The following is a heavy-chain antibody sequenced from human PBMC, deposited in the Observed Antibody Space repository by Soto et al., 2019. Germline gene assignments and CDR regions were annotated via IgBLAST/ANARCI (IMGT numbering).Heavy chain of an antibody. CDR1: GGSFSGYY. CDR3: ARGCTATTAGAWGV. D-gene: IGHD4-17*01. J-gene: IGHJ6*02. Sequence: SETLSLTCAVYGGSFSGYYWSWIRQPPGKGLEWIGEINHSGSTNYNPSLKSRVTISVDTSKNQFSLKLSSVTAADTAVYYCARGCTATTAGAWGVWGQGTTVTVS. CDR2: INHSGST. V-gene: IGHV4-34*01.